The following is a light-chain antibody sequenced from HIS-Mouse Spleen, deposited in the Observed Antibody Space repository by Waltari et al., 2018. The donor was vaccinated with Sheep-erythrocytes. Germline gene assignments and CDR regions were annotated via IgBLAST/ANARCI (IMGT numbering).Light chain of an antibody. Sequence: QSVLTQPPSVSAAPGQKVTISCSGSSSNTGNNYVSWYQQLPGTAPKLLIYDSNKRPSGMPDRCSGSKSGTSATLGITGLQTGDEADEYCGTWDSSLSAGVFGGGTKLTVL. CDR1: SSNTGNNY. J-gene: IGLJ2*01. CDR3: GTWDSSLSAGV. CDR2: DSN. V-gene: IGLV1-51*01.